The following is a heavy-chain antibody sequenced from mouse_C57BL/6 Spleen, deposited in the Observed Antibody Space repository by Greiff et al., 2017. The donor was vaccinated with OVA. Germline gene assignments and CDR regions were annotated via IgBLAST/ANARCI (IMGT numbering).Heavy chain of an antibody. Sequence: VQLQQPGAELVKPGASVKMSCKASGYTFTSYWITWVKQRPGQGLEWIGDIYPGSGSTNYNEKFKSKATLTVDTSSSTAYMQLSSLTSEDSAVYYCARLGEGGYSFAWFAYWGQGTLVTVSA. V-gene: IGHV1-55*01. CDR3: ARLGEGGYSFAWFAY. CDR1: GYTFTSYW. D-gene: IGHD2-3*01. CDR2: IYPGSGST. J-gene: IGHJ3*01.